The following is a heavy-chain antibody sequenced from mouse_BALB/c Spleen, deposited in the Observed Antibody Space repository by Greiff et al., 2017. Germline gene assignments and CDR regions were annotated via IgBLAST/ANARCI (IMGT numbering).Heavy chain of an antibody. V-gene: IGHV1-15*01. J-gene: IGHJ4*01. CDR3: TRRLSDGSSWGYAMDY. CDR2: IDPETGGT. Sequence: VQLQQSGAELVRPGASVTLSCKASGYTFTDYEMHWVKQTPVHGLEWIGAIDPETGGTAYNQKFKGKATLTADKSSSTAYMELRSLTSEDSAVYYCTRRLSDGSSWGYAMDYWGQGTSVTVSS. CDR1: GYTFTDYE. D-gene: IGHD1-1*01.